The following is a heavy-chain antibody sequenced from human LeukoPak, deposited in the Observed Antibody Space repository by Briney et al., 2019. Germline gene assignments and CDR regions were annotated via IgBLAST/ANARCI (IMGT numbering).Heavy chain of an antibody. CDR2: INSDGSST. CDR1: GFTFSSYW. D-gene: IGHD3-22*01. CDR3: AREGHDSSGYYYDY. V-gene: IGHV3-74*01. Sequence: GGSLRLSCAASGFTFSSYWVHWVRQAPGKGLVWVSRINSDGSSTSYADSVKGRFTISRDNAKNTLYLQMNSLRAEDTAVYYCAREGHDSSGYYYDYWGQGTLVTVSS. J-gene: IGHJ4*02.